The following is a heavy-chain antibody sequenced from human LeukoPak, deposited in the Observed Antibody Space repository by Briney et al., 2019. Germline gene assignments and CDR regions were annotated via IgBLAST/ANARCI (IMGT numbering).Heavy chain of an antibody. CDR3: ASGYYDSSGYSNWFDP. J-gene: IGHJ5*02. CDR2: IHYSGST. CDR1: GRSVSSSY. Sequence: KPSETLSLTCSVSGRSVSSSYWSWVRQPPGKRLEWIGYIHYSGSTNCNPSLKSRVTMSLDTSKNQFSLKLSSVTAADTAVYYCASGYYDSSGYSNWFDPWGQGTLVTVSS. V-gene: IGHV4-59*02. D-gene: IGHD3-22*01.